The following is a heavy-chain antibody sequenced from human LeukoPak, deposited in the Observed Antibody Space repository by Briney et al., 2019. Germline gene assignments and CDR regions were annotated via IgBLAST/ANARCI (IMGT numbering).Heavy chain of an antibody. J-gene: IGHJ4*02. Sequence: GGSLRLSCAASGFTFSSYGMHWVRQAPGKGLEWVAFIRYDGSNKYYADSVKGRFTRYTDNSKNSLYLQMNSRRAEDVAVYYSASDSSGWSAFDYWGQGTLVTVSS. V-gene: IGHV3-30*02. CDR2: IRYDGSNK. CDR3: ASDSSGWSAFDY. D-gene: IGHD6-19*01. CDR1: GFTFSSYG.